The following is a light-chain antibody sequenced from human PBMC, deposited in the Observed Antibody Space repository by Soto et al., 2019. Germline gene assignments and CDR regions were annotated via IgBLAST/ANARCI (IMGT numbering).Light chain of an antibody. CDR1: SSNIGSNT. J-gene: IGLJ3*02. CDR3: AAWDDSLNAWL. V-gene: IGLV1-44*01. Sequence: QSVLTQPPSASGTPGQRVTISCSGRSSNIGSNTVNWYQQLPGTAPKLLIYSNNHRPSGVPDRFSGSKSGTSASLAISGLQSEDEADYYCAAWDDSLNAWLFGGGTKVTVL. CDR2: SNN.